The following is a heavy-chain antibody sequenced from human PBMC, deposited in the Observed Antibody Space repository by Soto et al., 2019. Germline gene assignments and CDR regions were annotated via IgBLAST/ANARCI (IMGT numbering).Heavy chain of an antibody. V-gene: IGHV4-39*01. J-gene: IGHJ3*02. CDR3: ASYYDSSGYYAYPDAFDI. CDR2: IYYSGST. CDR1: GGMIRPGANF. D-gene: IGHD3-22*01. Sequence: TGSGGMIRPGANFVCWIRQAPGKGLEWIGSIYYSGSTYYNPSLKSRVTISVDTSKNQFSLKLSSVTAADTAVYYFASYYDSSGYYAYPDAFDIWGQATMVT.